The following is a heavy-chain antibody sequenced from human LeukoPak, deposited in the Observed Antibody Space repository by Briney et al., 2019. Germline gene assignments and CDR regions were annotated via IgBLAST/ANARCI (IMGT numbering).Heavy chain of an antibody. Sequence: GGSLRLSCAASGFTFDDYAMHWLRQIPGKGLDWVSGISWDGGVIGYADSAKGRFTISRDNAKRYLYLQMNSLTTEDTAWYYCAKDVGKGVGAPSDWGQGILATVSS. V-gene: IGHV3-9*01. J-gene: IGHJ4*02. CDR1: GFTFDDYA. D-gene: IGHD1-26*01. CDR3: AKDVGKGVGAPSD. CDR2: ISWDGGVI.